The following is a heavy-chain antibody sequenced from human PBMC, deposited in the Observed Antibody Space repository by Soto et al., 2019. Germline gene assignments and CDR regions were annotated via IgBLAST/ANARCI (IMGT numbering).Heavy chain of an antibody. CDR2: INQDGSQT. CDR1: GFPFSSSW. CDR3: SWSLNY. D-gene: IGHD3-3*01. V-gene: IGHV3-7*01. Sequence: GGSLRLSCAASGFPFSSSWMDWVRQAPGKGLEWVANINQDGSQTYYVDSVEGRFTVSRDNAENSLYLQMDSLRVEDTAVYYCSWSLNYWGLGTLVTV. J-gene: IGHJ4*02.